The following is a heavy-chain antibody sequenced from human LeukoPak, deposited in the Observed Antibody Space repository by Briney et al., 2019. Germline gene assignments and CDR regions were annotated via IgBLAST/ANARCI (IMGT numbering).Heavy chain of an antibody. V-gene: IGHV4-39*01. Sequence: SETLSLTCTVSGGSISSSSYHWGWIRQPPGKGLEWIGSIYYSGSTYYNPSLKSRVTISVDTSKNQFSLKLSSVTAADTAVYYCGEGIAAAGTHYYYGMDVWGQGTTVTVSS. J-gene: IGHJ6*02. CDR3: GEGIAAAGTHYYYGMDV. D-gene: IGHD6-13*01. CDR2: IYYSGST. CDR1: GGSISSSSYH.